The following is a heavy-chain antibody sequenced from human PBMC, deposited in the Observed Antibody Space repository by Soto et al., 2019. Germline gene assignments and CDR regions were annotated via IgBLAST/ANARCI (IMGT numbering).Heavy chain of an antibody. CDR3: ARAGYSYGTGYYFDY. CDR1: GGSISNYC. Sequence: SETLSLTCTVSGGSISNYCWSWIRQPPGKGLEWIGFIYYTGSTNYIPSLKSRLTMSLHTSKNQFSLNLSSVTAADTAVYYCARAGYSYGTGYYFDYWGQGTLVTVS. V-gene: IGHV4-59*01. J-gene: IGHJ4*02. D-gene: IGHD5-18*01. CDR2: IYYTGST.